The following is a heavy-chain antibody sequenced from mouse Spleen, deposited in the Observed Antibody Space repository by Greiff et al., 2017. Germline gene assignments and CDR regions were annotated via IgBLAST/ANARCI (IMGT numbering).Heavy chain of an antibody. CDR1: GFTFSSYA. CDR2: ISSGGGNT. Sequence: EVMLVESGGGLVKLGGSLKLSCAASGFTFSSYAMSWVRQTPEKRLEWVATISSGGGNTYYPDSVKGRFTISRDNAKNTLYLQMSSLKSEDTAMYYCARHELGGYWYFDVWGAGTTVTVSS. J-gene: IGHJ1*01. D-gene: IGHD4-1*01. CDR3: ARHELGGYWYFDV. V-gene: IGHV5-9*01.